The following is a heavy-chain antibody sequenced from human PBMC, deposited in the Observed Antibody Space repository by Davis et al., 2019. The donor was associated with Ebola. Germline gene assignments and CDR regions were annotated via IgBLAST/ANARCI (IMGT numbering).Heavy chain of an antibody. V-gene: IGHV1-3*01. J-gene: IGHJ4*02. D-gene: IGHD3-22*01. CDR2: INAGNGNT. Sequence: ASVKVSCRASGCTFTSYAMHWGRQAPGQRLEWRGWINAGNGNTKYSQKFQGRVTMTEDTSTDTAYMELSSLRSEDTAVYYCAAGLHYYDSSGNYRHFDYWGQGTLVTVSS. CDR1: GCTFTSYA. CDR3: AAGLHYYDSSGNYRHFDY.